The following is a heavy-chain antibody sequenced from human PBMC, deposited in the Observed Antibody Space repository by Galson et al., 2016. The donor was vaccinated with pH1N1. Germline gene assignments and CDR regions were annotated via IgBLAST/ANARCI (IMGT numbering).Heavy chain of an antibody. CDR3: AREIQRGSYGMDV. CDR2: VNWDGTST. Sequence: SLRLSCEASGFSFHDYTIHWVRQSPGKGLEWVSLVNWDGTSTYYADYVRGRFTVSRDKSTNSLYLQMNSLRSEDTALYYCAREIQRGSYGMDVWGRGTTVTVSS. V-gene: IGHV3-43*01. CDR1: GFSFHDYT. J-gene: IGHJ6*01. D-gene: IGHD3-16*01.